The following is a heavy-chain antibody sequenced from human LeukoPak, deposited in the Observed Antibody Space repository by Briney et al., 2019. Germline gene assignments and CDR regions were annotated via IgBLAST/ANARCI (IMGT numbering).Heavy chain of an antibody. V-gene: IGHV3-9*01. J-gene: IGHJ4*02. CDR2: ISWNSGSI. D-gene: IGHD3-22*01. Sequence: GGSLRLSCAASGFTFDDYAMHWVRQAPGKGLEWVSGISWNSGSIGYAYSVKGRFTISRDNAKNSPYLQMNSLRAEDTALYYCAKGRNHYYDSSGYFLDYWGQGTLVTVSS. CDR1: GFTFDDYA. CDR3: AKGRNHYYDSSGYFLDY.